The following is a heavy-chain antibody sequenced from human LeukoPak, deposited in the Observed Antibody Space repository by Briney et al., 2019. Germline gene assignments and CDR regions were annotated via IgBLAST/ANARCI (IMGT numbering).Heavy chain of an antibody. CDR2: IYYSGST. Sequence: PSQTLSLTCTVSGGSISSGGYYWSWIRQHPGKGLEWIGYIYYSGSTYYNPSLKSRVTISVDTSKNQFSLKLSSVTAADTAVYYCARATYYYGSGSYYLYYYYYYGMDVWGQGTTVTASS. V-gene: IGHV4-31*03. CDR1: GGSISSGGYY. D-gene: IGHD3-10*01. J-gene: IGHJ6*02. CDR3: ARATYYYGSGSYYLYYYYYYGMDV.